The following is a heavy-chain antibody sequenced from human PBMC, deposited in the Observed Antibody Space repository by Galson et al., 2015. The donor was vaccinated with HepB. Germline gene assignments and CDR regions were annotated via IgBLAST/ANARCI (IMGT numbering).Heavy chain of an antibody. J-gene: IGHJ3*02. V-gene: IGHV3-21*01. D-gene: IGHD1-26*01. CDR1: GFTFSSYS. Sequence: SLRLSCAASGFTFSSYSMNWVRQAPGKGLEWVSSISSSSSYIYYADSVKGRFTISRDNAKNSLYLQMNSLRAEDTAVYYCARGPGREPRDAFDIWGQGTMVTVSS. CDR2: ISSSSSYI. CDR3: ARGPGREPRDAFDI.